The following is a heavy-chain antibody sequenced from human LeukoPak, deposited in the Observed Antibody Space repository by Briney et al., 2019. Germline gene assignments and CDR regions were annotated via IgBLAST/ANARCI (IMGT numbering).Heavy chain of an antibody. D-gene: IGHD6-13*01. CDR1: GGTFSSYA. Sequence: SVKVSCKAPGGTFSSYAISWVRQAPGQGLEWMGGIIPIFGTANYAQKFQGRVTITTDESTSTAYMELSSLRSEDTAVYYCARWVAAAHYGPYYYMDVWGKGTTVTVSS. CDR3: ARWVAAAHYGPYYYMDV. J-gene: IGHJ6*03. CDR2: IIPIFGTA. V-gene: IGHV1-69*05.